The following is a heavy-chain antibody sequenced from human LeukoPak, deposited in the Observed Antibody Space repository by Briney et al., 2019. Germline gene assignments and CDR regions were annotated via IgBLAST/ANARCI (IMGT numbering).Heavy chain of an antibody. V-gene: IGHV3-11*04. CDR2: ISSSGSTI. Sequence: VGSLRLSSAASGFTFSDYYMSWIRQAPGKGLEWVSYISSSGSTIYYADSVKGRFTISRDSSKNTLYLQMNSLRAEDTAVYYCARALFVGAFYGMDVWGQGTTVTVSS. CDR1: GFTFSDYY. D-gene: IGHD1-26*01. J-gene: IGHJ6*02. CDR3: ARALFVGAFYGMDV.